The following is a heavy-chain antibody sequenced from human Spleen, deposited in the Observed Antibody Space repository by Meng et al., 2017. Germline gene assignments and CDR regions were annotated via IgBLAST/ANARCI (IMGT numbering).Heavy chain of an antibody. CDR3: ASFPLATDRGPFDY. CDR1: GDSVTGSNW. D-gene: IGHD5-12*01. CDR2: IYHSGST. V-gene: IGHV4-4*02. J-gene: IGHJ4*02. Sequence: QVQLQESGPGLVKPSGTLSLTCVVSGDSVTGSNWWSWVRQPPGKGLEWIGEIYHSGSTNYNPSLKSRVTISVDKSKNQFSLKLSSVTAADTAVYYCASFPLATDRGPFDYWGQGTLVTVSS.